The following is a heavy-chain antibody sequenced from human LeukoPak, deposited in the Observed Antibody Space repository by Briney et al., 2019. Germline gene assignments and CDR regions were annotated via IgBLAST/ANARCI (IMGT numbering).Heavy chain of an antibody. J-gene: IGHJ4*02. CDR2: FDPEDGET. CDR1: GYTLTELS. D-gene: IGHD1-26*01. V-gene: IGHV1-24*01. CDR3: ARDLGSGSLHY. Sequence: ASVKVSCKVSGYTLTELSMHWVRQAPGKGLEWMGGFDPEDGETIYAQKFQGRVTITSDTSASTAYMELSSLRSEDTAVYYCARDLGSGSLHYWGQGTLVTVSS.